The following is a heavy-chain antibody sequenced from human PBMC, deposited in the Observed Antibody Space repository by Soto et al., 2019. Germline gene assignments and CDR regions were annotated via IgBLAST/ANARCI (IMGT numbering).Heavy chain of an antibody. D-gene: IGHD4-17*01. CDR3: ARDQYGEGAFDI. CDR1: GYTFTSYG. V-gene: IGHV1-18*01. Sequence: ASVKVSCKASGYTFTSYGVSWVRQAPGQGLEWMGWISAYNGNTNYAQKLQGRVTMTTDTPTSTAYMELRSLRSDDTAVYYCARDQYGEGAFDIWGQGTMVTVS. J-gene: IGHJ3*02. CDR2: ISAYNGNT.